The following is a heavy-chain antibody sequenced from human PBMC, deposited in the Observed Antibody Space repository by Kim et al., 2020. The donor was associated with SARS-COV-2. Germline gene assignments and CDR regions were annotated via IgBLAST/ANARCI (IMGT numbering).Heavy chain of an antibody. Sequence: GGSLRLSCEASGFDFSSFGMHWVRQAPGKGLEWVAVIWADGYKKYYVDSVKGRFTISRDNTKNTLYLQMDSLTAGDTAVYFCTRDPHVWAFDLWGQGTMVTVSS. CDR1: GFDFSSFG. D-gene: IGHD3-3*02. CDR2: IWADGYKK. V-gene: IGHV3-33*01. CDR3: TRDPHVWAFDL. J-gene: IGHJ3*01.